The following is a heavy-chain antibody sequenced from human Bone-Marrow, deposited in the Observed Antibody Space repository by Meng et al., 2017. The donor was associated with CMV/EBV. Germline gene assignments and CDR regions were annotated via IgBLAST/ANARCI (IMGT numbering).Heavy chain of an antibody. CDR1: GGTFSSYA. D-gene: IGHD2-21*01. CDR2: IIPIFGTA. CDR3: AGRLGWGVFDY. V-gene: IGHV1-69*12. Sequence: VRSVQVGAEGKRPGPWLKSSCRASGGTFSSYAIGWVHQAPGQGLGWMGGIIPIFGTANYAKKFQGRVTIPADEPTSTAYMELSSLRSEDTAVYYCAGRLGWGVFDYWGQGTLVTVSS. J-gene: IGHJ4*02.